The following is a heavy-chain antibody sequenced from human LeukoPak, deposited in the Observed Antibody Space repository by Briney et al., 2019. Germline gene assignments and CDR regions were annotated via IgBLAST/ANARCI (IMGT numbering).Heavy chain of an antibody. CDR1: GGTFSSYA. D-gene: IGHD3-10*01. CDR2: IIPIFGTA. Sequence: SVKVSCKASGGTFSSYAISWVRQAPGQGLEWMGGIIPIFGTANYAQKFQGRVTITADESTSTAYMELSSLRSEDTAVYYCARGDGSGSYFDYWGQGTLDTVSS. CDR3: ARGDGSGSYFDY. V-gene: IGHV1-69*13. J-gene: IGHJ4*02.